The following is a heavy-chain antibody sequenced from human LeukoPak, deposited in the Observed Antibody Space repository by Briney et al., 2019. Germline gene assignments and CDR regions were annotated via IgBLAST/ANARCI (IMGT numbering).Heavy chain of an antibody. CDR1: GLTVSSNY. CDR3: ARAGRDGYNYADY. V-gene: IGHV3-53*01. Sequence: GGSLRLSCAASGLTVSSNYMSWVRQAPGKGLEWVSVIYSGGSTYYADSVKGRFTISRDSSKNTLYLQMNSLRAEDTAVYYCARAGRDGYNYADYWGQGTLVTVSS. J-gene: IGHJ4*02. D-gene: IGHD5-24*01. CDR2: IYSGGST.